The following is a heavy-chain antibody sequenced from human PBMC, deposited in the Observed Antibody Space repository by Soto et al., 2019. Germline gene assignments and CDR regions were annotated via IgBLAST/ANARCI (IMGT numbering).Heavy chain of an antibody. CDR2: IYGNDDA. CDR3: AHRELSSFDY. V-gene: IGHV2-5*01. J-gene: IGHJ4*02. D-gene: IGHD1-1*01. Sequence: QITLNESGPTLVKPTQTLTLTCTFSGFSLTTGGVAVGWIRQPPGKALEWLALIYGNDDALYSPSLKSRLTFTKDTSKNQVVLTLSNMDPVDTATYYCAHRELSSFDYWGQGALVTVSS. CDR1: GFSLTTGGVA.